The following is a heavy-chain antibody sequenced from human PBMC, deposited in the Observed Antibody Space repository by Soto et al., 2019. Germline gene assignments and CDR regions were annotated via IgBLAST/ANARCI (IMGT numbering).Heavy chain of an antibody. CDR3: ARPMNYNDYLDY. V-gene: IGHV1-3*05. Sequence: QVQLVQSGAEEKKPGASVKVSCKASGYTFTSYSMHWVRQAPGQRLEWMGWIHGNNGNTRYSQNFQCRITNTRDTSASTDYMELGSLRSEDTAVYYCARPMNYNDYLDYWGQGTLVTVSS. CDR2: IHGNNGNT. CDR1: GYTFTSYS. J-gene: IGHJ4*02. D-gene: IGHD3-10*01.